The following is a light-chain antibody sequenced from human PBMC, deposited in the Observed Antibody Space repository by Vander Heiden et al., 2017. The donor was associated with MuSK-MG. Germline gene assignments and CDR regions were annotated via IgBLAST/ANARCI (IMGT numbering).Light chain of an antibody. V-gene: IGKV1-5*03. CDR3: QQYNGNPMYT. CDR2: KAS. CDR1: QSISSW. Sequence: DIQMTQSPSTLSASVGDRVTITCRASQSISSWLAWYQQKPGKAPKLLIYKASSLESGVPSRFSGSGSGTEFTLTISSLQPDDFATYYCQQYNGNPMYTFGQGTKLEIK. J-gene: IGKJ2*01.